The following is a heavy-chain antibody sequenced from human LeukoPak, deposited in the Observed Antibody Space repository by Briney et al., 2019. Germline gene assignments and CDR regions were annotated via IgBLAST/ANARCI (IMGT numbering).Heavy chain of an antibody. Sequence: PSETLSLTCTVSGGSISSYYWSWIRQPPGKGLEWIGYIYYSGSTNYNPSLKSRVTISVDTSKNQFSLKLSSVTAADTAVYYCARAGRCSGGSCQFDYWGQGTLVTASS. V-gene: IGHV4-59*01. CDR3: ARAGRCSGGSCQFDY. D-gene: IGHD2-15*01. CDR1: GGSISSYY. CDR2: IYYSGST. J-gene: IGHJ4*02.